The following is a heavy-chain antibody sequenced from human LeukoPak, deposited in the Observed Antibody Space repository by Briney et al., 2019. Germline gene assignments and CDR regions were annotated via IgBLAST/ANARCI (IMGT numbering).Heavy chain of an antibody. Sequence: PGGSLRLSCAASGFTFSSYSMNWVRQAPGKGLECISYISSTGSPIYYADSVKGRFTITRDNAKNSLYLQMDSLRDEDTAVYYCATLAYCGGDCYYWGQGILVTVSS. CDR3: ATLAYCGGDCYY. CDR2: ISSTGSPI. V-gene: IGHV3-48*02. CDR1: GFTFSSYS. D-gene: IGHD2-21*02. J-gene: IGHJ4*02.